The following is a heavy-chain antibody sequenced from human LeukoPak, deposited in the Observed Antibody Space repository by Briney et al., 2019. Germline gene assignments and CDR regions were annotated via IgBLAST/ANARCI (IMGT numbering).Heavy chain of an antibody. CDR3: ATGAGLEPKSLAAFDI. CDR2: ISGSGGST. V-gene: IGHV3-23*01. CDR1: GFTFSSYA. J-gene: IGHJ3*02. Sequence: GGSLRLSCAASGFTFSSYAMSWVRQAPGKGLEWVSAISGSGGSTYYADSVKGRFTISRDNSKNTLYLQMNSLRAEDTAVYYCATGAGLEPKSLAAFDIWGQGTMVTVSS. D-gene: IGHD1-14*01.